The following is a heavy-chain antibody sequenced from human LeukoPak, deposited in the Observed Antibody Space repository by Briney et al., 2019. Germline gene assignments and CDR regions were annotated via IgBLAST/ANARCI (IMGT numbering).Heavy chain of an antibody. V-gene: IGHV3-7*05. CDR1: GFTFSSYW. CDR3: AGSPTVDAAFDI. D-gene: IGHD4-23*01. J-gene: IGHJ3*02. Sequence: GGSLRLSCAASGFTFSSYWMSWVRQAPGKGLEWVANIKEDGSEKYYVDSVKGRFTISRDNAKHSLYLQMTSLRAEDTAVYYCAGSPTVDAAFDIWGPGKMVTVSS. CDR2: IKEDGSEK.